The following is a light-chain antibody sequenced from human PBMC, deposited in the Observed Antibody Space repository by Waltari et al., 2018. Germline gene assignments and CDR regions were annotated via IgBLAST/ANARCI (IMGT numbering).Light chain of an antibody. V-gene: IGLV3-21*04. CDR2: LGT. CDR3: QVWDSNTNQVT. Sequence: YVLTQTPSVSLAPGQTATITCDASGGVHWYRQPPGQAPALLMYLGTERPSGIPERISGSFSGDTAILTISRVEVGDEADYYCQVWDSNTNQVTFGGGTKLAVL. CDR1: ASGG. J-gene: IGLJ2*01.